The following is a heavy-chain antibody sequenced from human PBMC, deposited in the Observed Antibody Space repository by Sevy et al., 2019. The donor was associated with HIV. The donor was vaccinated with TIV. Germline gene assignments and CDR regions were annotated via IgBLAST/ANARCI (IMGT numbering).Heavy chain of an antibody. CDR2: IHYRGRT. CDR3: GRLHYNGFVNS. D-gene: IGHD3-10*01. V-gene: IGHV4-59*13. Sequence: SETLSLTCTVSGGSITGYFWSWMRQPPGKGLEWIGNIHYRGRTNYNPSLTSRVTISVDTSENHFSLRLTSVTAADTGVYLCGRLHYNGFVNSWGQGTLVTVSS. J-gene: IGHJ4*02. CDR1: GGSITGYF.